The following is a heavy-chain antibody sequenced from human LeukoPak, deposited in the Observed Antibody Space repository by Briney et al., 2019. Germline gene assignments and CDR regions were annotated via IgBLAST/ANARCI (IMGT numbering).Heavy chain of an antibody. D-gene: IGHD6-13*01. Sequence: SETLSLTCTVSGGSISSYYWSWIRQPPRKGLEWIGYIYYSGSTNYNPSLKSRVTISVDTSKNQFSLKLSSVTAADTAVYYCARETGSSWYEGGAFDIWGQGTMVTVSS. CDR1: GGSISSYY. CDR3: ARETGSSWYEGGAFDI. V-gene: IGHV4-59*01. CDR2: IYYSGST. J-gene: IGHJ3*02.